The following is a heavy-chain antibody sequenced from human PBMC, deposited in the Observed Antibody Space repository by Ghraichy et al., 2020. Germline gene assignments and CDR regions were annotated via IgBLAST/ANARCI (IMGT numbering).Heavy chain of an antibody. J-gene: IGHJ5*02. CDR2: VNEDGSET. CDR3: ARGPGVGIWFGAP. CDR1: GVRFSSSW. D-gene: IGHD3-10*01. V-gene: IGHV3-7*01. Sequence: GGSLRLSCAGSGVRFSSSWMSWVRQAPGKGPEWVAKVNEDGSETKYADSVKGRFTISRDNARNSLFLQMNSLRVEDTAVYYCARGPGVGIWFGAPWGQGTMVTVSS.